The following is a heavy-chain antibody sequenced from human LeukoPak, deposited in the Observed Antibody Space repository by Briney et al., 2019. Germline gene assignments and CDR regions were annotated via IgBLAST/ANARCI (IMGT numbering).Heavy chain of an antibody. CDR2: ISYDGSNK. Sequence: GRSLRLSCAASGFTFSSYAMHWVRQAPGKGLEWVAVISYDGSNKYYADSVKGRFTISRDNSKNTLYLQMNSLRAEDTAVYYCARDGPSFLYGDYVSISGDAFDIWGQGTMVTVSS. J-gene: IGHJ3*02. D-gene: IGHD4-17*01. CDR1: GFTFSSYA. CDR3: ARDGPSFLYGDYVSISGDAFDI. V-gene: IGHV3-30-3*01.